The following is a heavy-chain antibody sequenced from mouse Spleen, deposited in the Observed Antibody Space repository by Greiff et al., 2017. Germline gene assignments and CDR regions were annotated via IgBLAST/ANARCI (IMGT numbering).Heavy chain of an antibody. V-gene: IGHV2-6*03. CDR1: GFSLTSYG. CDR2: IWSDGST. J-gene: IGHJ4*01. D-gene: IGHD2-4*01. Sequence: VQLKETGPGLVAPSQSLSITCTVSGFSLTSYGVHWVRQPPGKGLEWLVVIWSDGSTNYNSALKSRLSISKDNSKSQVFLKMNSLQTDDTAMYYCARTYDYALYYAMDYWGQGTSVTVSS. CDR3: ARTYDYALYYAMDY.